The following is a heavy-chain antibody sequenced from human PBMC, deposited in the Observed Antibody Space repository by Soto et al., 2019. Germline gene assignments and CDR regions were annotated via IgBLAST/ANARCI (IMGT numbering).Heavy chain of an antibody. Sequence: QVQLQESGPGLVKPSQTLSLTCTVSGGSISSGGYYWSWIRQHPGKGLEWIGYIYYSGSTYYNPSLKSRVTIPVDTSKHQYSLNVSSVTAAATAVYYGARSMVRGVRHLDYWGQGTMVIVSS. V-gene: IGHV4-31*03. J-gene: IGHJ4*02. D-gene: IGHD3-10*01. CDR3: ARSMVRGVRHLDY. CDR1: GGSISSGGYY. CDR2: IYYSGST.